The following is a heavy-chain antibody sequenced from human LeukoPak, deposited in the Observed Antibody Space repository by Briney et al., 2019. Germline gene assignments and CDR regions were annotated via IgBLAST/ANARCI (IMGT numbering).Heavy chain of an antibody. Sequence: GASVKVSCKVSGYTLTELSMHWVRQAPGKGLEWMGGFDPEDGETIYAQKFQGRVTMTEDTSTDTAYMELSSLRSEDTAVYYCATDPSSSRAMGFDYWGQGTLVTVSS. V-gene: IGHV1-24*01. D-gene: IGHD6-6*01. CDR2: FDPEDGET. J-gene: IGHJ4*02. CDR3: ATDPSSSRAMGFDY. CDR1: GYTLTELS.